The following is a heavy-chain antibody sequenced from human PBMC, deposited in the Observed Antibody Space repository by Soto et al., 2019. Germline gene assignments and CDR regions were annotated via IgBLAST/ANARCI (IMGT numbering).Heavy chain of an antibody. CDR1: GGTFSSYT. Sequence: QVQLVQSGAEVKKPGSSVKVSCKASGGTFSSYTISWVRQAPGQGLEWMGRIIPILGIANYAQKFQGRVTITADKSTSTAYMELSSLRSDDTAVYYCAIVVVPAAISDYYYYYMDVWGKGTTVTVSS. J-gene: IGHJ6*03. CDR3: AIVVVPAAISDYYYYYMDV. D-gene: IGHD2-2*01. CDR2: IIPILGIA. V-gene: IGHV1-69*02.